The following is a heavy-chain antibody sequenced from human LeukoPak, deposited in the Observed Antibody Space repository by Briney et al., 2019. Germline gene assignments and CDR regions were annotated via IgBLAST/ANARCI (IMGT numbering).Heavy chain of an antibody. J-gene: IGHJ4*02. CDR3: AREYLYYDILTGGASREYYFDY. CDR1: GGSFSGYY. D-gene: IGHD3-9*01. V-gene: IGHV4-34*01. CDR2: INHSGST. Sequence: SETLSLTCAVYGGSFSGYYWCWVRQPPGKGLEWIGEINHSGSTNYNPSLKSRVTISVDTSKNQFSLKLSSVTAADTAVYYCAREYLYYDILTGGASREYYFDYWGQGTLVTVSS.